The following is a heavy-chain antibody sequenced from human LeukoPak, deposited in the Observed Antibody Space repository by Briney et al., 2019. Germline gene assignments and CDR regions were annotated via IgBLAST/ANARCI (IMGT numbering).Heavy chain of an antibody. D-gene: IGHD2-21*02. CDR2: IYTSGST. CDR3: ARANTPVVVTAAPYFDL. J-gene: IGHJ2*01. V-gene: IGHV4-4*07. Sequence: SETLSLTCTVAGGSISSYYWSWLRQPAGKGLEWIGRIYTSGSTNYNPSLKSRVTMSVDTSKNQFSLKLSSVTAADTAVYYCARANTPVVVTAAPYFDLWGRGTLVTVSS. CDR1: GGSISSYY.